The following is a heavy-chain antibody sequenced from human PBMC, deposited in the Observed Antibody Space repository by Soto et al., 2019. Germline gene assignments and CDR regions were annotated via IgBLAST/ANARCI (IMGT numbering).Heavy chain of an antibody. CDR2: ISGSGAGT. D-gene: IGHD3-3*01. V-gene: IGHV3-23*01. J-gene: IGHJ6*02. CDR3: AKGPTFFGAVISFDYYYGMYV. CDR1: GFTFSTSA. Sequence: RWSLRLSCTDSGFTFSTSAMSWIRQAPGRGLEWDSGISGSGAGTYYADSVKGRFTISRDNSKNTLYLQMSGLRAEDAAVYYCAKGPTFFGAVISFDYYYGMYVWGQGTPVTVSS.